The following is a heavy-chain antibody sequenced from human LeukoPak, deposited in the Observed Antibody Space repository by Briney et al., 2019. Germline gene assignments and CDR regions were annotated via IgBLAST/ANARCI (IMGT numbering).Heavy chain of an antibody. J-gene: IGHJ3*02. CDR1: GFTFSSYA. Sequence: GGSLRLSCAASGFTFSSYAMSWVRQAPGKGLEWVSGISGSGGTTYYADSVKGRFTISRDNSKNTLYLQMNSLRAEDTAVYYCAKDLHYDSSTFDIWGQGTMVTVSS. CDR2: ISGSGGTT. V-gene: IGHV3-23*01. CDR3: AKDLHYDSSTFDI. D-gene: IGHD3-22*01.